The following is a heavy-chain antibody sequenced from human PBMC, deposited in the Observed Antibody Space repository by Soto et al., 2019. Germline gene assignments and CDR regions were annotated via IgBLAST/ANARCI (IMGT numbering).Heavy chain of an antibody. CDR1: GYSFTSYW. D-gene: IGHD2-2*01. Sequence: GESLKISWKGSGYSFTSYWIIWVRQMPGKGLEWMGRIDPRDSYTNYSPSFQDHFTISADKPISTAYLQWSSLKASVTPMCYCARISVVPADFTHNSFAPWGQGTMVTVS. CDR2: IDPRDSYT. CDR3: ARISVVPADFTHNSFAP. J-gene: IGHJ5*02. V-gene: IGHV5-10-1*01.